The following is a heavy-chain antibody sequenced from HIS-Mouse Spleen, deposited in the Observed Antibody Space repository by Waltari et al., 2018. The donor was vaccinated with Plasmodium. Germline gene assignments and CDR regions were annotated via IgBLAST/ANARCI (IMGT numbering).Heavy chain of an antibody. Sequence: EVQLVESGGGLVQPGGSLRLSCAASGFTVSSYYMSWVRQAPGKGLEWEGVVYRGGRTHYGDSVNGRFTIYRDNTKNRLYLQMTSLRAEDTAVYYCARLGIPDVDTARAVGYWGQGTLVTVSS. CDR3: ARLGIPDVDTARAVGY. V-gene: IGHV3-66*01. J-gene: IGHJ4*02. CDR2: VYRGGRT. D-gene: IGHD5-18*01. CDR1: GFTVSSYY.